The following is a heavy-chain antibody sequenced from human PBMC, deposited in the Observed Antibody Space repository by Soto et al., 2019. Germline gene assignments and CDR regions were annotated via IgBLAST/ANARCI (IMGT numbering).Heavy chain of an antibody. CDR3: ARPSTAMAYYYYYYAMDV. V-gene: IGHV3-30-3*01. Sequence: QVQLVESGGGVVQPGRSLRLSCAASGFTFSSYAMHWVRQAPGKGLECVAVISYDGSNKYYADSVKGRFTISRDNSKNTLYLQMNSLRDEDTAVYYCARPSTAMAYYYYYYAMDVWGQGTTVTVSS. CDR1: GFTFSSYA. J-gene: IGHJ6*02. D-gene: IGHD5-18*01. CDR2: ISYDGSNK.